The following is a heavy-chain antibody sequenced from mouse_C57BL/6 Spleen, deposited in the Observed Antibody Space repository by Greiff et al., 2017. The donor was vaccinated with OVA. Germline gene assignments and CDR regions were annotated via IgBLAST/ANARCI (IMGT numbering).Heavy chain of an antibody. J-gene: IGHJ1*03. CDR2: IWSGGSA. CDR3: ARGNYGSSYGYFDV. D-gene: IGHD1-1*01. CDR1: GFSLTSYG. V-gene: IGHV2-2*01. Sequence: VKLQESGPGLVQPSQSLSITCTVSGFSLTSYGVHWVRQSPGKGLEWLGVIWSGGSADYNAAFISRLSISKDNSKCQVFFKMNSLQADDTSIYYCARGNYGSSYGYFDVWGTGTTVTVSS.